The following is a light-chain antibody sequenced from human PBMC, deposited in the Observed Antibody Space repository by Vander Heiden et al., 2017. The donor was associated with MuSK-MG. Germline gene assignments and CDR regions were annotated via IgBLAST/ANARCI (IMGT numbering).Light chain of an antibody. V-gene: IGLV1-44*01. J-gene: IGLJ2*01. Sequence: QSVLTQPPSASETPGQRVTISCSGSSSNIGSNTVNWYQQVPGTAPKLLIHSNNQRPSGVPDRFSGSKSGTSAYLAISGLQSDDEADYYCAAWHDSLNGSVFGGGTKLTVL. CDR1: SSNIGSNT. CDR2: SNN. CDR3: AAWHDSLNGSV.